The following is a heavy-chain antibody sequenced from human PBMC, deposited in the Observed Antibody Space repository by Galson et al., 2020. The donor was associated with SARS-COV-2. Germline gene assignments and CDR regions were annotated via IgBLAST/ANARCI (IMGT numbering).Heavy chain of an antibody. CDR3: TREGWQGAY. CDR1: GFIFKDFW. CDR2: IRGDGSET. J-gene: IGHJ4*02. Sequence: GGSLRLSCEVSGFIFKDFWMSWFRQAPGKSLEWVANIRGDGSETNYVESVMGRFSISRDNAMNSLYLQMDSLRVEDTAVYYCTREGWQGAYWGQGSRVTVSS. V-gene: IGHV3-7*01.